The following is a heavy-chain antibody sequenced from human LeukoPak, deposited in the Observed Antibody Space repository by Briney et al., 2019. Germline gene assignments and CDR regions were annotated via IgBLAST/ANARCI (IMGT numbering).Heavy chain of an antibody. CDR1: GGSISSGGYY. V-gene: IGHV4-31*03. CDR3: ARGYGSGSYPFDY. CDR2: IYYSGST. J-gene: IGHJ4*02. D-gene: IGHD3-10*01. Sequence: SQTLSLTCTVSGGSISSGGYYWSWIRQHPGRGLEWIGYIYYSGSTYYNPSLKSRVTISVDTSKNQFSLKLSSVTAADTAVYYCARGYGSGSYPFDYWGQGTLVTVSS.